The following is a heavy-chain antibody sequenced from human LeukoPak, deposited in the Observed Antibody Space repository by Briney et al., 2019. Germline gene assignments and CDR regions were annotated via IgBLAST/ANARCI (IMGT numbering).Heavy chain of an antibody. Sequence: ASVKVSCKASGYTFTSYDINWVRQATGQGLEWMGWINPSRGGTNSAQKFQGRVTMTRDTSISTAYMDLSSLRSDDTAVYYCARGGGRYSSSWEIDYWGQGTLVTVSS. CDR2: INPSRGGT. CDR1: GYTFTSYD. J-gene: IGHJ4*02. D-gene: IGHD6-13*01. V-gene: IGHV1-2*02. CDR3: ARGGGRYSSSWEIDY.